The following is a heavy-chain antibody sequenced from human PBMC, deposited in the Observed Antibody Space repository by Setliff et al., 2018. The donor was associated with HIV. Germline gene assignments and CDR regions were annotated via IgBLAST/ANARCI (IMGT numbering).Heavy chain of an antibody. Sequence: PGGSLRLSCAASGFTFSDYYMSWIRQAPGKGLEWVANIKQDGSEKYYVDSVKGRFTISRDNAENTLYLQMNSLRAEDTAVYYCARNFDFWSGYLDYWGQGTLVTVSS. CDR1: GFTFSDYY. V-gene: IGHV3-7*01. CDR2: IKQDGSEK. CDR3: ARNFDFWSGYLDY. J-gene: IGHJ4*02. D-gene: IGHD3-3*01.